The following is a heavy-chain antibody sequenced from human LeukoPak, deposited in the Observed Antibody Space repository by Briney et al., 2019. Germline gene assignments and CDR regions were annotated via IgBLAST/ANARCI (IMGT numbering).Heavy chain of an antibody. CDR3: ARDAYSSSWYRGGELEY. Sequence: WASVKVSCKASGYTFTGYYMHWVRQAPEQGLEWMGWINPNSGGTNYAQKFQGWVTMTRDTSISTAYMELSRLRSDDTAVYYCARDAYSSSWYRGGELEYWGQGTLVTVSS. V-gene: IGHV1-2*04. D-gene: IGHD6-13*01. CDR1: GYTFTGYY. J-gene: IGHJ4*02. CDR2: INPNSGGT.